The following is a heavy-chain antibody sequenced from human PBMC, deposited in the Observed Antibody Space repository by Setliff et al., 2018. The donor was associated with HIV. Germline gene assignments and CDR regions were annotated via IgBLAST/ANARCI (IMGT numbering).Heavy chain of an antibody. D-gene: IGHD1-1*01. CDR3: ARALANWVGRRAFDI. CDR2: INPKSGGT. Sequence: ASVKVSCKASGYTFTTYHIHWVRQAPGQGLEWMGWINPKSGGTHYGQKFQGRVTMTRDMSISTAYMELNRLRSDDTAVYFCARALANWVGRRAFDIWGQGTMVTVSS. CDR1: GYTFTTYH. J-gene: IGHJ3*02. V-gene: IGHV1-2*02.